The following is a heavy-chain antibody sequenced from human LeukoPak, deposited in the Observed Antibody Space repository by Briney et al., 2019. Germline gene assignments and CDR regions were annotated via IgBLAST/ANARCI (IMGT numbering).Heavy chain of an antibody. CDR1: GFTFSSYS. D-gene: IGHD3-16*01. CDR3: ARVSGGVYDYYYYMDV. Sequence: GGSLRLSCAASGFTFSSYSMNWVRQAPGKGLEWVSSISSSSNYIYYADSVKGRFTISRDNSKNTLYLQMNSLRAEDTAVYYCARVSGGVYDYYYYMDVWGKGTTVTISS. V-gene: IGHV3-21*04. CDR2: ISSSSNYI. J-gene: IGHJ6*03.